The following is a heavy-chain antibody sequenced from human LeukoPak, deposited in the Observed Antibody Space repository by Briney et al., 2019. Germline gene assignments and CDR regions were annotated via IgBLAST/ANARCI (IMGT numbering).Heavy chain of an antibody. D-gene: IGHD3-22*01. V-gene: IGHV4-4*07. Sequence: SETLSLTCTVSGGSISSYYWSWIRQPAGKGLEWIGRIYTTGNTNYNPSLKSRVTMSIDTSKKPFSLKLNSVTAADTAVYYCARGKYYYDSNSSYRYFDPWGQGTLVTVS. CDR2: IYTTGNT. J-gene: IGHJ5*02. CDR3: ARGKYYYDSNSSYRYFDP. CDR1: GGSISSYY.